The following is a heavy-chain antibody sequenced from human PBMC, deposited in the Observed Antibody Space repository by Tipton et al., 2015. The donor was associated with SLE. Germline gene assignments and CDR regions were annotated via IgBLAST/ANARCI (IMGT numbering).Heavy chain of an antibody. D-gene: IGHD6-6*01. V-gene: IGHV4-31*03. CDR1: GGSISSGGYY. J-gene: IGHJ4*02. CDR3: ASYSSSYFDY. CDR2: IYYSGST. Sequence: LRLSCTVSGGSISSGGYYWSWIRQHPGKGLEWIGYIYYSGSTHYNPSLKSRVTISVDTSKNQFPLKLSSVTAADTAVYYCASYSSSYFDYWGQGTLVTVSS.